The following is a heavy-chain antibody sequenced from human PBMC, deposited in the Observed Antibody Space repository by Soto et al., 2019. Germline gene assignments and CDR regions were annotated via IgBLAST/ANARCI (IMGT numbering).Heavy chain of an antibody. CDR3: RCSDYSNYVGYFDY. CDR1: GFTFSSYG. V-gene: IGHV3-33*01. D-gene: IGHD4-4*01. CDR2: IWYDGSNK. J-gene: IGHJ4*02. Sequence: GGSLRLSCAASGFTFSSYGMHWVRQAPGKGLEWVAVIWYDGSNKYYADSVKGRFTISRDNSKNTLYLQMNSLRAEDTAVYYCRCSDYSNYVGYFDYGGQGTLVTVPQ.